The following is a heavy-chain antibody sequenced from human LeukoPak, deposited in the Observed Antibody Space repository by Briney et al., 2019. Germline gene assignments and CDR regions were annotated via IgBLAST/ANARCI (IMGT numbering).Heavy chain of an antibody. CDR3: ARDSSHYDILTGYSNTDY. Sequence: GGSLRLSCAASGFTFSSYSMNWVRQAPGKGLEWVSSISSSSSYIYYADSVKGRFTISRDNAKNSLYLQMNSLRAEDTAVYYCARDSSHYDILTGYSNTDYWGQGTLITVSS. D-gene: IGHD3-9*01. CDR1: GFTFSSYS. J-gene: IGHJ4*02. CDR2: ISSSSSYI. V-gene: IGHV3-21*01.